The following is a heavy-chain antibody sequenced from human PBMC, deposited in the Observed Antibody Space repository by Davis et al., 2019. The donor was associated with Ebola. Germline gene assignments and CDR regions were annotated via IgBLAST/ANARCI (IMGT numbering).Heavy chain of an antibody. J-gene: IGHJ4*02. D-gene: IGHD7-27*01. CDR2: INSDGSST. CDR3: ARATNWGGFDY. V-gene: IGHV3-74*01. CDR1: GFTFSSYW. Sequence: GESLKISCAASGFTFSSYWMHWVRQAPGKGLVWVSRINSDGSSTSYADSVKGRFTISRDNAKNTLYLQMNSLRAEDTAVYYCARATNWGGFDYWGQGTLVTVSS.